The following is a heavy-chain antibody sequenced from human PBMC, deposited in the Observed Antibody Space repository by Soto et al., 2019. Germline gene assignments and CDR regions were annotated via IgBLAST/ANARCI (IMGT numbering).Heavy chain of an antibody. CDR2: IFSNDEK. D-gene: IGHD3-22*01. CDR3: ARIQRISMIVVSKPYFDY. J-gene: IGHJ4*02. Sequence: QVTLKESGPVLVKPTETLTLTCTVSGFSLSNPRMGVSWIRQPPGKALEWLAHIFSNDEKSYSTSLKSRLTISRDTSKSQVVLTMTNMDPVVTATYYCARIQRISMIVVSKPYFDYWGQGALVTVSS. CDR1: GFSLSNPRMG. V-gene: IGHV2-26*01.